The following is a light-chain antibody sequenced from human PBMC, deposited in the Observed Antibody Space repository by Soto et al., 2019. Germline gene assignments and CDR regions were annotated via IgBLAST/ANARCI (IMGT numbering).Light chain of an antibody. Sequence: IVLTQSPGTLSLSPGERVIRSCMAGPSVIISCLAWYQQKPGQAPRLLFYGASRRATGIPDRFSGGQSGTDFTLTVSRLEPEDFAVYFCQHYGSSPYTFGQGTKVDIK. J-gene: IGKJ2*01. CDR1: PSVIISC. CDR2: GAS. CDR3: QHYGSSPYT. V-gene: IGKV3-20*01.